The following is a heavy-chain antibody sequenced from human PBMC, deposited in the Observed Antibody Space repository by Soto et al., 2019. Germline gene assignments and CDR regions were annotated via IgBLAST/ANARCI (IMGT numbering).Heavy chain of an antibody. V-gene: IGHV3-74*01. D-gene: IGHD3-16*01. CDR2: VNGDGSST. CDR3: ARGRSGNYASDY. Sequence: PGGSLRLSCAASGFTFSNYWMHWVRQAPGKGLVWVSRVNGDGSSTNYADSVKGRFTISRDNAENTVYLQVNSLRAEDTAVYFCARGRSGNYASDYWGQGTLVTVSS. CDR1: GFTFSNYW. J-gene: IGHJ4*02.